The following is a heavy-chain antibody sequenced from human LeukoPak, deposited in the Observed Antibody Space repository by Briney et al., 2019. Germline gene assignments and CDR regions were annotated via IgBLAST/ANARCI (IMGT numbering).Heavy chain of an antibody. CDR1: GFAFSAYV. V-gene: IGHV3-64*01. D-gene: IGHD3-3*01. CDR2: ITSNGGDT. Sequence: GGSLRLSCAASGFAFSAYVMHWVRQAPGGGLEYVSSITSNGGDTYYANSVKDRFTISRDNSKNTLHLQMGSLRSEDMAVYYCAREERASFYLGYWGQGTLVTVSS. J-gene: IGHJ4*02. CDR3: AREERASFYLGY.